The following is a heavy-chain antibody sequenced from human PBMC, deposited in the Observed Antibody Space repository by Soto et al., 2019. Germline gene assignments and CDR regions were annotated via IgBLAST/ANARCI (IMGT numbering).Heavy chain of an antibody. D-gene: IGHD3-22*01. V-gene: IGHV3-13*01. J-gene: IGHJ4*02. CDR3: ARGYYDSSGYYYFDY. Sequence: GGSLRLSCAASGFTFSSYDMHWVRQATGKGREWVSAIGTAGDTYYPGSVKGRFTISRENAKNSLYLQMNSLRAEDTAVYYCARGYYDSSGYYYFDYWGQGTLVTVS. CDR2: IGTAGDT. CDR1: GFTFSSYD.